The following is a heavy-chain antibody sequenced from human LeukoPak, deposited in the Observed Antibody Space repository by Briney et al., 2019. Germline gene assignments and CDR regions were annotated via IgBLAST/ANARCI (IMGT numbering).Heavy chain of an antibody. J-gene: IGHJ4*02. CDR1: GGSISSYY. CDR3: ARVMSGWSEYYFDY. CDR2: IYYSGST. D-gene: IGHD6-19*01. V-gene: IGHV4-59*01. Sequence: SETLSLTCTVSGGSISSYYWSWIRQPPGKGLEWIGYIYYSGSTNYNPSLKSRVTISVDTSKNQFSLKLSSVTAADTAVYYCARVMSGWSEYYFDYWGQGTLVTVSS.